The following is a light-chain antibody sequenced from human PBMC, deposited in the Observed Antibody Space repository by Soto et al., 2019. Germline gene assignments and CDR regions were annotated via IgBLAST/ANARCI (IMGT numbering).Light chain of an antibody. CDR3: QQYNSYWT. CDR1: QSIYNW. Sequence: DIQMTKSPSTLSASVGDRVTITCRASQSIYNWLAWYQQKPGKAPKVLIYDTSTLESGVPSRFSGSGSGTEFTLTISSLQPDDFATYYCQQYNSYWTFGQGTKVDIK. J-gene: IGKJ1*01. CDR2: DTS. V-gene: IGKV1-5*01.